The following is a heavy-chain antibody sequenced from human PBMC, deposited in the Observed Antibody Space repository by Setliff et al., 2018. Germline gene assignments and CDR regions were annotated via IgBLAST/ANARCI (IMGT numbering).Heavy chain of an antibody. Sequence: PGGSLRLSCAASGFTFSSYGMHWVRQSPGKGLEWVASINNGGVSADYTDSVKGRFTISRDNSRNTLYLQMKSLRAEDTAIYYCATSTITTYYFDYWGHGTLVTVSS. CDR2: INNGGVSA. D-gene: IGHD4-4*01. V-gene: IGHV3-NL1*01. CDR3: ATSTITTYYFDY. J-gene: IGHJ4*01. CDR1: GFTFSSYG.